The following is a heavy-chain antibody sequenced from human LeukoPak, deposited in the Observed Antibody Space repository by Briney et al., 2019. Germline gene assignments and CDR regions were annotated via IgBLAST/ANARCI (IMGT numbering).Heavy chain of an antibody. D-gene: IGHD2-2*01. CDR3: ARGGFVVPAAFVY. CDR2: IYYSGST. J-gene: IGHJ4*02. Sequence: PSETLSLTCTVSGGPISHYYWSWIRQPPGKGLEGIGYIYYSGSTNHNPSLKSRVTISIDTSKNQFSLKLNSVTAADTAVYCCARGGFVVPAAFVYWGQGTLVTVSS. V-gene: IGHV4-59*01. CDR1: GGPISHYY.